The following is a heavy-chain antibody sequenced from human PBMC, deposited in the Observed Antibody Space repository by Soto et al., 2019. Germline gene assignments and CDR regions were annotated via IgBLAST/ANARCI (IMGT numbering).Heavy chain of an antibody. Sequence: GGSLILSCAASGFTFSSYLMHWVRQAPGKGLVWVSRINSDGSSTSYADSVKGRFTISRENAKNSLYLQMNSLRAGDTAVYYCARSAYHYYGMDVWGQGTTVTVSS. CDR1: GFTFSSYL. CDR3: ARSAYHYYGMDV. CDR2: INSDGSST. J-gene: IGHJ6*02. V-gene: IGHV3-74*01.